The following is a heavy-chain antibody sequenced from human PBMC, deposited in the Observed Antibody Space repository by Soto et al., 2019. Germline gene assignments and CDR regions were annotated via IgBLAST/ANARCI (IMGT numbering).Heavy chain of an antibody. CDR1: GFTFSSYG. CDR3: AKDRQQLVRHVDL. V-gene: IGHV3-30*18. D-gene: IGHD6-13*01. Sequence: ESGGGVVQPGRSLRLSCAASGFTFSSYGMHWVRQAPGKGLEWVAVISYDGSNKYYADSVKGRFTISRDNSKNTLYLQMNILRAEETAVYYCAKDRQQLVRHVDLWGRGTLVTVSS. CDR2: ISYDGSNK. J-gene: IGHJ2*01.